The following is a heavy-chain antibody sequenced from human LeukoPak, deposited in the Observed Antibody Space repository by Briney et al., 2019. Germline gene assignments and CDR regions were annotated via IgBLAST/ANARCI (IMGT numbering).Heavy chain of an antibody. CDR3: ARLGLHGSGTYYFFDY. Sequence: ASVKVSCKASGQSLTGYFIHWVRQVPGQGLEWVGRIDPNTGDTIYAQNFQGRVTVTSATSISTAYMELSRLTSDDTAVYFCARLGLHGSGTYYFFDYWGQGTLVTVSS. V-gene: IGHV1-2*06. J-gene: IGHJ4*02. D-gene: IGHD3-10*01. CDR1: GQSLTGYF. CDR2: IDPNTGDT.